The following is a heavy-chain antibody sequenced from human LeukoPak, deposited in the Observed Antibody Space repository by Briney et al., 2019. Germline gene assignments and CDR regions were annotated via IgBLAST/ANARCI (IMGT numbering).Heavy chain of an antibody. CDR3: ARGRDHNGEMATIYYFDY. Sequence: SETLSLTCAVYGGSFSGYYWSWIRQPPRKGLGWIGEINHSGSTNYNPSLKSRVTISVDTSKNQFSLKLSSVTAADTAVYYCARGRDHNGEMATIYYFDYWGQGTLVTVSS. D-gene: IGHD5-24*01. V-gene: IGHV4-34*01. CDR2: INHSGST. J-gene: IGHJ4*02. CDR1: GGSFSGYY.